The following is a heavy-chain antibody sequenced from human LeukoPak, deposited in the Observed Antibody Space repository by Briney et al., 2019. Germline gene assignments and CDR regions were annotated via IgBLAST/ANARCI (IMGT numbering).Heavy chain of an antibody. CDR2: IKQDGSEK. V-gene: IGHV3-7*04. J-gene: IGHJ4*02. Sequence: GGSLRLSCAASGFTFSSYWMSWVRQAPGNGLEWVANIKQDGSEKYYVDSVKGRFTIYRDNAKNSLYLQMNSLRAEDTAVYYCARWLLLYSQQVYFDYWGQGTLVTVSS. CDR1: GFTFSSYW. CDR3: ARWLLLYSQQVYFDY. D-gene: IGHD3-22*01.